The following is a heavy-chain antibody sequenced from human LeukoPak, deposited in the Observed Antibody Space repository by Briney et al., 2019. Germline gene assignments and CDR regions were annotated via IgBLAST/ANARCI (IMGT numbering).Heavy chain of an antibody. Sequence: TGGSLRLSCAASGFTFSSYAMSWVRQAPGKGLEWVSAISGSGGSTYYADSVKGRFTISRDNSKNTLYLQMNSLRAEDTAVYYCAKDPDMTTYYYGMDVWGQGTTVTVSS. D-gene: IGHD4-11*01. CDR1: GFTFSSYA. CDR3: AKDPDMTTYYYGMDV. J-gene: IGHJ6*02. CDR2: ISGSGGST. V-gene: IGHV3-23*01.